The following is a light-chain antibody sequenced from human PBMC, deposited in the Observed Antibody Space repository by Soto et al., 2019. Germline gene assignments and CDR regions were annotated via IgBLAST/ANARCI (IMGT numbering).Light chain of an antibody. CDR1: QSVSSSY. CDR3: QQYCSSPYT. V-gene: IGKV3-20*01. CDR2: GAS. Sequence: EIVLTQSPGTLSLSPGERATLSCRASQSVSSSYLAWYQQKPGQAPRLLIYGASSRATGIPARFSGSGSGTEFTLTISSLEPEDFAVYYCQQYCSSPYTFGQGTKLEIK. J-gene: IGKJ2*01.